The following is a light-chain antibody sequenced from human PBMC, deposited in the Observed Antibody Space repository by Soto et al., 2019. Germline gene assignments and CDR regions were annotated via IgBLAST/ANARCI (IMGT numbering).Light chain of an antibody. V-gene: IGLV1-44*01. CDR3: ATWDDSLNGYV. CDR2: GNN. CDR1: SSNIGSNT. J-gene: IGLJ1*01. Sequence: QSVLTQPPSASGIPGQRVTISCSGSSSNIGSNTVIWYQQLPGTAPNLLIFGNNQRPSGVPDRFSGSKSGTSASLAISGLQSEDEADYYCATWDDSLNGYVFGTGTKLTVL.